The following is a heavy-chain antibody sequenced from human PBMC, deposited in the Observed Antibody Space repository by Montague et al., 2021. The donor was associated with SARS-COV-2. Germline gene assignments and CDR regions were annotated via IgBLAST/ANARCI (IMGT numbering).Heavy chain of an antibody. D-gene: IGHD3-22*01. V-gene: IGHV3-48*03. CDR1: GFTFSSSE. J-gene: IGHJ3*02. CDR2: ISSSGRTI. CDR3: ARSYYYDSSGYYPDAFDI. Sequence: SLRLSCAASGFTFSSSEMNWVRQAPGKGLEWVSYISSSGRTIYYADSVKGRFTISRDNAKNSPYLQMNSLRAEDTAVYYCARSYYYDSSGYYPDAFDIWGQGTMVTVSS.